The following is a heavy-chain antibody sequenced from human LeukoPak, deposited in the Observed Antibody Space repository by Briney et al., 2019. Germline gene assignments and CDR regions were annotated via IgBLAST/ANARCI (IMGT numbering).Heavy chain of an antibody. V-gene: IGHV3-23*01. CDR1: GFTFSSFA. CDR3: AKDLHDYGNYVGWFDS. Sequence: GGSLRLFCAASGFTFSSFAMDWVRQAPGKGLEWVSAXXGSGYNTYYADSVKGRFTISRDNSKTTLFLQMNSLRAEDTAVYYCAKDLHDYGNYVGWFDSWGQGTVVTVSS. D-gene: IGHD4-11*01. CDR2: XXGSGYNT. J-gene: IGHJ5*01.